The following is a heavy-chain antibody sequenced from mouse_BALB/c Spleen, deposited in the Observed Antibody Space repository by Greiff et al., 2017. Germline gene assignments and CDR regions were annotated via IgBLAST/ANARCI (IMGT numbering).Heavy chain of an antibody. CDR1: GYTFSSYW. CDR2: ILPGSGST. Sequence: QVQLKESGAELMKPGASVKISCKATGYTFSSYWIEWVKQRPGHGLEWIGEILPGSGSTNYNEKFKGKATFTADTSSNTAYMQLSSLTSEDSAVYYCARGLLRRGYYFDYWGQGTTLTVSS. V-gene: IGHV1-9*01. D-gene: IGHD1-1*01. J-gene: IGHJ2*01. CDR3: ARGLLRRGYYFDY.